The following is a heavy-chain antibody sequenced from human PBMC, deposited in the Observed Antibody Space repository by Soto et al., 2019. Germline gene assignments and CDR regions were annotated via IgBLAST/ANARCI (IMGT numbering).Heavy chain of an antibody. CDR3: ARAKRFNYGMDV. V-gene: IGHV4-34*01. D-gene: IGHD3-3*01. CDR2: INHSGST. J-gene: IGHJ6*02. Sequence: QVQLQQWGAGLLKPSETLSLTCAVYGGSFSGYYWSWIRQPPGKGLEWIGEINHSGSTNYNPSLKSRVTISVDTSKNQVSLKLSSVTAADTAVYYCARAKRFNYGMDVWGQGTTVTVSS. CDR1: GGSFSGYY.